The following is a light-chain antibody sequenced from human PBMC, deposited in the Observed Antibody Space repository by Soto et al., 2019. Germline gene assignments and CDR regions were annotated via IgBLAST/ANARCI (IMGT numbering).Light chain of an antibody. CDR2: AAS. Sequence: IQLTQSPSSLSASVGDRVTITCRASQGINSYLAWYQQKPGKAPKLLIYAASTLEIGVPSRFSGSGSGTDFTLTISSLQPEDYSTYYCQQLNSNPFTFGPGAKVDIK. V-gene: IGKV1-9*01. J-gene: IGKJ3*01. CDR1: QGINSY. CDR3: QQLNSNPFT.